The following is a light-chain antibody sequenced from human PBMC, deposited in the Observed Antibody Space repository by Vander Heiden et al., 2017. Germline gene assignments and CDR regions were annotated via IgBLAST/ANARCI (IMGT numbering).Light chain of an antibody. V-gene: IGLV3-25*03. CDR3: QSADSSGADLV. J-gene: IGLJ2*01. Sequence: SYELTQPPSVSVSPGQTARITCSGDALPKQYAFWYQQKPGQAPVLGRYKDSESSSGIPDRFAGSSSGTTVNFKISGVQAEDEADDYCQSADSSGADLVFGGGTKLTVL. CDR1: ALPKQY. CDR2: KDS.